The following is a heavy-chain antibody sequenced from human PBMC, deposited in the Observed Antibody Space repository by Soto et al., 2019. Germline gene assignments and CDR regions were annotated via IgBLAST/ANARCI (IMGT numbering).Heavy chain of an antibody. CDR1: GGSISSGDYY. CDR2: IYYSGST. D-gene: IGHD3-9*01. Sequence: SETLSLTCTVSGGSISSGDYYWSWIRQPPGKGLEWIGYIYYSGSTYYNPSLKSRVTISVDTSKNQFSLKLSSVTAADTAVYYCARTIDKGRYYYYGMDVWGQGTTVTVSS. V-gene: IGHV4-30-4*01. CDR3: ARTIDKGRYYYYGMDV. J-gene: IGHJ6*02.